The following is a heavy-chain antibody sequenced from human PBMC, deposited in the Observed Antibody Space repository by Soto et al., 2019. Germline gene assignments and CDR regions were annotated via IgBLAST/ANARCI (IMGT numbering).Heavy chain of an antibody. V-gene: IGHV4-31*03. Sequence: QVQLQESGPGLVKPSQTLSLTCTVSGGSISSGGYYWSWIRQHPGKCLEWIGYIYYSGSTYYNPSLKCRVTISVDTSKNQFSLKVSLVTAADTAVYYCARGVTMVRGVIHTPYFDYWGQGTLVTVSS. J-gene: IGHJ4*02. CDR3: ARGVTMVRGVIHTPYFDY. CDR1: GGSISSGGYY. D-gene: IGHD3-10*01. CDR2: IYYSGST.